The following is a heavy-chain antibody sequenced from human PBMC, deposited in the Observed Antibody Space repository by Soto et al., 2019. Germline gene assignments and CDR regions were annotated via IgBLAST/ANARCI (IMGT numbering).Heavy chain of an antibody. J-gene: IGHJ4*02. CDR3: AKQYGRLDY. V-gene: IGHV3-11*06. D-gene: IGHD4-17*01. Sequence: NPGRYLGLSCAASGFTFSDYYMSWIRQAPGKGLEWVSYISSSSGYTNYADSVKGRFTISRDNAKNSLYLQMNSLRAEDTAFYYFAKQYGRLDYCGQGTLV. CDR1: GFTFSDYY. CDR2: ISSSSGYT.